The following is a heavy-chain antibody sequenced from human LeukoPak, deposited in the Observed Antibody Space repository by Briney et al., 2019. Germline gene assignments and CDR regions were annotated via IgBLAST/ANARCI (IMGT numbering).Heavy chain of an antibody. Sequence: ASVKVSCKASRYTFTRYAIYWVRQATGQGLEWMGWKNPNSGNTGYAQKFQGRVTMTRNTSISTAYMELSSLRSEDTAVYYCAREDTMVRGVKNAFDIWGQGTMVTVSS. CDR3: AREDTMVRGVKNAFDI. CDR2: KNPNSGNT. J-gene: IGHJ3*02. V-gene: IGHV1-8*01. CDR1: RYTFTRYA. D-gene: IGHD3-10*01.